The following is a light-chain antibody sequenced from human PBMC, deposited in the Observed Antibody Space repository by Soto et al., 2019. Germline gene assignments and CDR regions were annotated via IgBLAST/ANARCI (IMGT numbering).Light chain of an antibody. J-gene: IGKJ4*01. CDR2: DVS. V-gene: IGKV3-11*01. Sequence: EIVLTQSPATLSLSPGDRATLSCRASQSVGASLGWYQQTPGQAPRLLLYDVSNRATGIPARFSGSGSGTDFTLTISSLEPEDFAVYYCQHRSNWPLTFGGGTKVEIK. CDR3: QHRSNWPLT. CDR1: QSVGAS.